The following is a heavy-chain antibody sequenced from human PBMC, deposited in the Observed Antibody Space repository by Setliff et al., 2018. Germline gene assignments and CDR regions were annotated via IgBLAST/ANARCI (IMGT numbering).Heavy chain of an antibody. Sequence: PGESLKISCKGSGYSFTSYWIGWVRQMPGKGLEWMGTIYPGDSDTRYSPSFQGQVTISADKSISTAYLQWSSLRASDTAIYYCARHPYYYGSGTYLDNNNRWFDPWGQGTLVTVSS. D-gene: IGHD3-10*01. V-gene: IGHV5-51*01. CDR2: IYPGDSDT. CDR3: ARHPYYYGSGTYLDNNNRWFDP. CDR1: GYSFTSYW. J-gene: IGHJ5*02.